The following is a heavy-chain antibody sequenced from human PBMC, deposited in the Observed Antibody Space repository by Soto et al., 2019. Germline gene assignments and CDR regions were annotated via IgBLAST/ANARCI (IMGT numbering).Heavy chain of an antibody. J-gene: IGHJ4*02. V-gene: IGHV4-59*01. CDR2: IYYSGST. CDR3: ARVHSRGGYCSGGSCYVDY. D-gene: IGHD2-15*01. Sequence: QVQLQESGPGLVKPSETLSLTCTVSGGSISSYYWSWIRQPPGKGLEWIGYIYYSGSTNYNPSLKSRVTISVDTSKNQFSLKLSSVTAADTAVYYCARVHSRGGYCSGGSCYVDYWGQGTLVTVSS. CDR1: GGSISSYY.